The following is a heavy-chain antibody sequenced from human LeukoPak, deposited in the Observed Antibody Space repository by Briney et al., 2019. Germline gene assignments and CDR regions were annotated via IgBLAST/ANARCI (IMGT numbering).Heavy chain of an antibody. J-gene: IGHJ5*02. D-gene: IGHD1-26*01. CDR3: AKAATWAYNWFDH. CDR2: ISGSGSTT. V-gene: IGHV3-23*01. CDR1: ELTFNSNA. Sequence: GGSLRLSCAASELTFNSNAMSWVRQAPGKGLEWVSGISGSGSTTYYADSVKGRFTISRDNSKNTLYLQMNSLRGDDTAVYYCAKAATWAYNWFDHWGQGTLVTVSS.